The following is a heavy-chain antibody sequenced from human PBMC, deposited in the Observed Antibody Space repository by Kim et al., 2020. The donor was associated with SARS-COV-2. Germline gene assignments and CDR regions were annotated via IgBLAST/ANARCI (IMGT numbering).Heavy chain of an antibody. CDR1: GFTFSSYA. CDR2: ISYDGSNK. CDR3: ASTTLRFLEWTPGP. D-gene: IGHD3-3*01. J-gene: IGHJ5*02. Sequence: GGSLRLSCAASGFTFSSYAMHWVRQAPGKGLEWVAVISYDGSNKYYADSVKGRFTISRDNSKNTLYLQMNSLRAEDTAVYYCASTTLRFLEWTPGPWGQGTLVSVSS. V-gene: IGHV3-30*04.